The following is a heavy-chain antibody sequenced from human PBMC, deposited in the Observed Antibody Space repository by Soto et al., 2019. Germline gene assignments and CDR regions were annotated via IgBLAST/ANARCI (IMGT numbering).Heavy chain of an antibody. Sequence: ASVKVSCKASGGTFSSYAISWVRQAPGQGLEWMGGIIPIFGTANYEQKFQGRVTITADESTSTAYMELSSLRSEDTAVYYCARVEGDCTNGVCYAFDIWGQGTMVTVSS. CDR1: GGTFSSYA. CDR2: IIPIFGTA. V-gene: IGHV1-69*13. CDR3: ARVEGDCTNGVCYAFDI. J-gene: IGHJ3*02. D-gene: IGHD2-8*01.